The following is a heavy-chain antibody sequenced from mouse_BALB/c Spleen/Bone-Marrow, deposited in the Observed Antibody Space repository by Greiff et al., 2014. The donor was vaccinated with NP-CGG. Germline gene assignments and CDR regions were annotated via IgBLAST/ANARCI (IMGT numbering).Heavy chain of an antibody. D-gene: IGHD2-1*01. CDR3: TRDYGNSWYFDV. J-gene: IGHJ1*01. CDR2: IYPGNSDT. V-gene: IGHV1-5*01. Sequence: EVQLQQSGTVLVRPGASVKMSCKASGYTFTSYWMHWVKQRPGQGLEWIGAIYPGNSDTSYNQKFKGKAKLTAVTSTSTAYMELSSLTNEDSAVYYCTRDYGNSWYFDVWGAGTTVTVSS. CDR1: GYTFTSYW.